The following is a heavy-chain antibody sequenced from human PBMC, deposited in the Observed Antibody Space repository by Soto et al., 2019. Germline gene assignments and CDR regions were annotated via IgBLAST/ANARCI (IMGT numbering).Heavy chain of an antibody. CDR1: GFTFINYN. D-gene: IGHD2-15*01. CDR3: VRGHCSGGSCYGDY. J-gene: IGHJ4*02. Sequence: EVQLVDSGGGLVQPGGSLRLSCAASGFTFINYNIIWVRQAPGKGLEWVSDISGSGRTIYYADSVKGRFTISRDNAKNSVYLQMNSLTAEDTAIYYCVRGHCSGGSCYGDYWGQGTLVTVSS. V-gene: IGHV3-48*01. CDR2: ISGSGRTI.